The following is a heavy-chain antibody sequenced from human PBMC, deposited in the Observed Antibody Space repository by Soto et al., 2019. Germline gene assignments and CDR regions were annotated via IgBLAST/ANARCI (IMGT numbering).Heavy chain of an antibody. CDR3: ASSLPTRAHYYYYYYTDV. CDR1: GGSFSGYY. CDR2: INHSGST. J-gene: IGHJ6*03. V-gene: IGHV4-34*01. Sequence: SETLSLTCAVYGGSFSGYYWSWIRQPPGKGLEWIGEINHSGSTNYNPSLKSRVTISVDTSKNQFSLKLSSVTAADTAVYYCASSLPTRAHYYYYYYTDVWGKGTTVTVSS.